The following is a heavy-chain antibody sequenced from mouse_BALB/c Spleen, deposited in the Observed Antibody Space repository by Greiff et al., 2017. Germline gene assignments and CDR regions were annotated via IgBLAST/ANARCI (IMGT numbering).Heavy chain of an antibody. D-gene: IGHD1-1*02. CDR3: ARGGGVFAY. CDR1: GFSLTSYG. V-gene: IGHV2-3*01. Sequence: VQLQQSGPGLVAPSQSLSITCTVSGFSLTSYGVSWVRQPPGKGLEWLGVIWGDGSTNYHSALISRLSISKDNSKSQVFLKLDSLQTDDTARYYCARGGGVFAYWGQGTLVTVSA. CDR2: IWGDGST. J-gene: IGHJ3*01.